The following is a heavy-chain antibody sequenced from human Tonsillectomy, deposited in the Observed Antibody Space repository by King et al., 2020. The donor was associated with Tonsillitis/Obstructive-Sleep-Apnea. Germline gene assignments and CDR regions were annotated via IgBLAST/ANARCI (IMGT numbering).Heavy chain of an antibody. D-gene: IGHD3-3*01. CDR3: ASGEGTNLGGWFDP. CDR1: GGSFSGYY. V-gene: IGHV4-34*01. J-gene: IGHJ5*02. Sequence: VQLQQWGAGLLKPSETLYLTCAVYGGSFSGYYWSWIRQPPGKGLEWIGEINHSGSTNYNPSLKSRVTISVDTSKNQFSLKLSSVTAADTAVYYCASGEGTNLGGWFDPWGQGTLVTVSS. CDR2: INHSGST.